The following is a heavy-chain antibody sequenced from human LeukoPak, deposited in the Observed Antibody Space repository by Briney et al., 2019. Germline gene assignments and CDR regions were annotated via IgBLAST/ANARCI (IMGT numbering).Heavy chain of an antibody. CDR3: SRGSGWLSVY. D-gene: IGHD6-19*01. J-gene: IGHJ4*02. CDR2: ISGGTT. Sequence: PVRSLRLSCTASGFTFGDYLMSWFRQAPGKGLEWIGFISGGTTEYAASVKGRFTITRDDSTSIAYLQMNSLPTEDTAVYYCSRGSGWLSVYWGQGTLVTVSS. CDR1: GFTFGDYL. V-gene: IGHV3-49*03.